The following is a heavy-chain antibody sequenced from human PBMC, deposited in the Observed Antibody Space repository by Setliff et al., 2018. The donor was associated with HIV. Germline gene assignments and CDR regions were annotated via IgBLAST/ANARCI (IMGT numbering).Heavy chain of an antibody. CDR2: FDPEDGEK. J-gene: IGHJ4*02. Sequence: ASVKVSCKVSGYTLAEISMHWVRQAPGKGLEWMGGFDPEDGEKVYAQRFQGTVTMTEDTSTDTAYMELTSLTSEDSAVYYCATITFYYDSSGSQNKKSYFFDYWGQGTLVTVSS. CDR1: GYTLAEIS. V-gene: IGHV1-24*01. D-gene: IGHD3-22*01. CDR3: ATITFYYDSSGSQNKKSYFFDY.